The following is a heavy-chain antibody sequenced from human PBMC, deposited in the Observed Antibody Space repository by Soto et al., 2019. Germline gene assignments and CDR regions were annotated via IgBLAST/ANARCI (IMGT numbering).Heavy chain of an antibody. CDR3: ARRDCVGGTCYSLAGAFSYYMDD. D-gene: IGHD2-15*01. CDR1: GFTFSNYW. Sequence: EVQLVESGGGLVQPGGSLRLSCAASGFTFSNYWMYWVRQAPGKGLVWVSRINSDGSVSSYADSVKGRLTISRDNVKNTLYLQMDSLRAEDTAVYYCARRDCVGGTCYSLAGAFSYYMDDWGKGTTVTVFS. J-gene: IGHJ6*03. V-gene: IGHV3-74*01. CDR2: INSDGSVS.